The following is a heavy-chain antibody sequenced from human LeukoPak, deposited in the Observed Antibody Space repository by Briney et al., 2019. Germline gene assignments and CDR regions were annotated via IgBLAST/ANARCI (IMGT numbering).Heavy chain of an antibody. CDR1: GFSLSTYF. D-gene: IGHD3-3*01. CDR2: ITNSGRST. CDR3: AREASGYYHVFDS. Sequence: GGSLRLSREASGFSLSTYFISWIRQAPGKGLEWVSYITNSGRSTKYADAVKGRFTISRDNAKQSVYLEMTDLRAEDTAVYYCAREASGYYHVFDSWGQGTLVIVSS. J-gene: IGHJ4*02. V-gene: IGHV3-11*04.